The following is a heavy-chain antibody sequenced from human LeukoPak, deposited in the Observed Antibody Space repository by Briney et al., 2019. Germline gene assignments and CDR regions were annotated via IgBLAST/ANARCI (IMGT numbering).Heavy chain of an antibody. Sequence: SQTLSLTCAISGGSVSSNSAAWNWIRQSPSRGLEWLGRTYYRSKWYNDYAVSVKSRITINPDTSKNQFSLKLNFVTAADTAMYYCARMFRSSWYINWFDPWGQGTLVTVSS. CDR3: ARMFRSSWYINWFDP. V-gene: IGHV6-1*01. J-gene: IGHJ5*02. CDR1: GGSVSSNSAA. D-gene: IGHD6-13*01. CDR2: TYYRSKWYN.